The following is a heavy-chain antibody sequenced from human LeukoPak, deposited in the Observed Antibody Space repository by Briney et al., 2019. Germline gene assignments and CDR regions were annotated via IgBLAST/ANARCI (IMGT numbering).Heavy chain of an antibody. V-gene: IGHV4-61*02. Sequence: SQTLSLTCTVSGGSISSGSYYWTWIRQPAGKGLEWIGRISTSGSTNYNPSLKSRVTISADTSKNQFSLKLSSVTAADTAVYYCARLGSGWFRVVQNEIDYWGQGTLVTVSS. CDR1: GGSISSGSYY. J-gene: IGHJ4*02. CDR2: ISTSGST. CDR3: ARLGSGWFRVVQNEIDY. D-gene: IGHD6-19*01.